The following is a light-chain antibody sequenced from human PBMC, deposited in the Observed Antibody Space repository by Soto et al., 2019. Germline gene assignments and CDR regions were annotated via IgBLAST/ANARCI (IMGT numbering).Light chain of an antibody. V-gene: IGKV3-20*01. J-gene: IGKJ1*01. Sequence: EIVLTQSPCTLSLSPGERATLSCRASQSVTSSYLAWYQQKPGQAPRLLMYGASSRATGIPDRFSGSGSGTDFPLTISRLEPEDFAVYYCQPYGSSPWTFGQGTKVEIK. CDR1: QSVTSSY. CDR3: QPYGSSPWT. CDR2: GAS.